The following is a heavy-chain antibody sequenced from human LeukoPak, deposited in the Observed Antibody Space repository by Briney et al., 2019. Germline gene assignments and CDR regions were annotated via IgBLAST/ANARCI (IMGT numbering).Heavy chain of an antibody. Sequence: SETLSLTCIVSGGSISSSNHYWGWIRQPPGKGLEWIGSIHYSGSTYYNSSLKSRVSISVDTSKNQFSLKLNSVTAADTAVYYCAREDLEMATTWYFDYWGQGTLVTVSS. CDR2: IHYSGST. J-gene: IGHJ4*02. CDR3: AREDLEMATTWYFDY. D-gene: IGHD5-24*01. CDR1: GGSISSSNHY. V-gene: IGHV4-39*07.